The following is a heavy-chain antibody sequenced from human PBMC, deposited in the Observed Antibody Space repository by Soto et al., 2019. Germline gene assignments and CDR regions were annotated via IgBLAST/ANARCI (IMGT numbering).Heavy chain of an antibody. D-gene: IGHD2-2*01. CDR1: GGSFSGYY. CDR3: ARGASCSSTSCYRTPYYYCGMDV. CDR2: INHSGST. V-gene: IGHV4-34*01. J-gene: IGHJ6*02. Sequence: QVQLQQWGAGLLKPSETLSLTCAVYGGSFSGYYWSWIRQPPGKGLEWIGEINHSGSTNYNPSLKSRVAISVDTSKNQFSLKLRSVTAADTAVYYCARGASCSSTSCYRTPYYYCGMDVWGQGTTVTVSS.